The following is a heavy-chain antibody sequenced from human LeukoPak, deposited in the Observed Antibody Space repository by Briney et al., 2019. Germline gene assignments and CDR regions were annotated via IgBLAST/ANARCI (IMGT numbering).Heavy chain of an antibody. D-gene: IGHD2-15*01. CDR3: AKGTYCSGGSCYVTYFDY. CDR2: ISENGRST. CDR1: GFSFSASA. V-gene: IGHV3-23*01. J-gene: IGHJ4*02. Sequence: GSLRLSCAASGFSFSASAMSWVRQTPGKGLEWVSRISENGRSTYYADSVKGRFTISRDNSKSTLYLQMNSLRPDDTAIYSCAKGTYCSGGSCYVTYFDYWGQGTLVTVSS.